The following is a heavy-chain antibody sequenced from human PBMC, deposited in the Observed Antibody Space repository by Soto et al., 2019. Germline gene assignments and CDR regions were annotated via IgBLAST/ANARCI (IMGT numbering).Heavy chain of an antibody. CDR2: ISPMFGKA. CDR3: AREVEVHTPVFGF. Sequence: SVKGSCKASGGTLNNYAINWVRQAPGQGLEWMGDISPMFGKANYAQKFQGRVKITADDSTATAYLELSSLRSEDTALYYCAREVEVHTPVFGFWGQGSQVTVSS. CDR1: GGTLNNYA. D-gene: IGHD2-2*01. V-gene: IGHV1-69*13. J-gene: IGHJ4*02.